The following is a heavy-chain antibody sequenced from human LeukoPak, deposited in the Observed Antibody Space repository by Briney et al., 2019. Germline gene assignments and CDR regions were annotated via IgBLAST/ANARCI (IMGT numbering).Heavy chain of an antibody. CDR2: INPNSRGT. D-gene: IGHD2-2*01. CDR3: ARDPEGGIVVVPATLGFDY. Sequence: ASVKVSCKASGYTCTGYYMHWVRQAPGQGLEWMGWINPNSRGTNYAQKFQGRVTMTRDTSISTAYMELSRLRSDDTAVYYCARDPEGGIVVVPATLGFDYWGQGTLVTVSS. J-gene: IGHJ4*02. V-gene: IGHV1-2*02. CDR1: GYTCTGYY.